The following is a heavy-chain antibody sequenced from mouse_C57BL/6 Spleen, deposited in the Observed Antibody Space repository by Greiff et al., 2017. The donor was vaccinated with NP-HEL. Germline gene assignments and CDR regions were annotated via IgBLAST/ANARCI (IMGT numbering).Heavy chain of an antibody. V-gene: IGHV2-2*01. J-gene: IGHJ4*01. CDR2: IWSGGST. Sequence: VQLKQSGPGLVQPSQSLSITCTVSGFSLTSYGVHWVRQSPGKGLEWLGVIWSGGSTDYNAAFISRLSISKDNSKSQVFFKMNSLQADDTAIYYCARNGGYSNYVDYAMDYWGQGTSVTVSS. D-gene: IGHD2-5*01. CDR1: GFSLTSYG. CDR3: ARNGGYSNYVDYAMDY.